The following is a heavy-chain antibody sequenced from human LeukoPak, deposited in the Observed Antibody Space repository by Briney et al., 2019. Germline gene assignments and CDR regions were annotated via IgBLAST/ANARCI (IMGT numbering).Heavy chain of an antibody. Sequence: PGGSLRLSCAASGFTFDDYAMHWVRQAPGKGLEWVSGISWNSGSIGYADSVKGRFTISRDNAKNSLYLQMNSLRAEDTALYYCAKSLKDYYYYYGMDVWGQGTTVTVSS. V-gene: IGHV3-9*01. CDR2: ISWNSGSI. J-gene: IGHJ6*02. CDR3: AKSLKDYYYYYGMDV. CDR1: GFTFDDYA.